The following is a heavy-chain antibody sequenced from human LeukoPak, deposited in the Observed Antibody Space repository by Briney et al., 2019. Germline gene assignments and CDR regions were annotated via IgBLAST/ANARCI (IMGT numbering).Heavy chain of an antibody. CDR2: IYHSGTT. CDR1: GGSISSGGYS. Sequence: SETLSLTCAVSGGSISSGGYSWSWVRQPPGEGLEWVGYIYHSGTTYYDPSLQSRVTISLDRSKNQFSLKLSSMTAADTAVYYCASGNTGYDRDAFDIWGQGTMVTVSS. J-gene: IGHJ3*02. V-gene: IGHV4-30-2*01. D-gene: IGHD5-12*01. CDR3: ASGNTGYDRDAFDI.